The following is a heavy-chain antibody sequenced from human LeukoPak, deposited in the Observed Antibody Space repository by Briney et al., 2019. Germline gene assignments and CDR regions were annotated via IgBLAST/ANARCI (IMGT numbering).Heavy chain of an antibody. J-gene: IGHJ4*02. CDR3: ARGPGYSSGLYRY. V-gene: IGHV4-34*01. D-gene: IGHD6-19*01. CDR2: INHSGST. CDR1: GGSFSGYY. Sequence: KASETLSLTCAVYGGSFSGYYWSWIRQPPGKGLEWIGEINHSGSTNYNPSLKSRVTISVDTSKNQFSLKLSSVTAADTPVYYCARGPGYSSGLYRYWGQGTLVTVSS.